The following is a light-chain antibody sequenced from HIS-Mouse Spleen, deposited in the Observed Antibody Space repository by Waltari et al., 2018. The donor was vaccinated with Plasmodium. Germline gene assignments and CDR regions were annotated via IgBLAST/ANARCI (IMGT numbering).Light chain of an antibody. J-gene: IGLJ1*01. V-gene: IGLV3-25*03. Sequence: SYELTQPPSVSVSPGKTARITCSGDALPKQYAYLYQQKPSQPPVLVICKDSERPSGIPEHFSSSSSGTTGTLAISGVQAEDEADYNCQSAHSSDTYVFGTGTKFTVL. CDR2: KDS. CDR3: QSAHSSDTYV. CDR1: ALPKQY.